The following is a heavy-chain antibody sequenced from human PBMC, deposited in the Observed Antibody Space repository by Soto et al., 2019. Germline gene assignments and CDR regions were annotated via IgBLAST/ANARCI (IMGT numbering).Heavy chain of an antibody. V-gene: IGHV5-51*04. Sequence: GESLKISCKGSGYSFTSYWIGWVRQMPGKGLEWMGIIYPGDSDTRYSPSFQGQVTISADKPISTAYLQWSSLKASDTAMYYCARLGNWGQGYYYGMDVWGQGTTVTVSS. CDR3: ARLGNWGQGYYYGMDV. CDR1: GYSFTSYW. CDR2: IYPGDSDT. J-gene: IGHJ6*02. D-gene: IGHD3-16*01.